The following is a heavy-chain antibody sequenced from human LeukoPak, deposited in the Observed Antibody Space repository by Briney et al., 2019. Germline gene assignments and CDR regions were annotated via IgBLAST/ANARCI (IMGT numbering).Heavy chain of an antibody. CDR1: GGSISSGGYY. V-gene: IGHV4-31*03. D-gene: IGHD3-22*01. J-gene: IGHJ3*02. CDR3: ARPHDSNDAFDI. CDR2: IYYSGST. Sequence: TSETLSLTCTVSGGSISSGGYYWSWIRQHQGKGLEWIGYIYYSGSTYYNPSLKSRVTISVDTSKNQFSLKLSSVTAADTAVYYCARPHDSNDAFDIWGQGTMVTVSS.